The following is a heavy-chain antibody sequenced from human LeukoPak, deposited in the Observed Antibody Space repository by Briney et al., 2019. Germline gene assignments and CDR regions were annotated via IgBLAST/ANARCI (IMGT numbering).Heavy chain of an antibody. V-gene: IGHV4-34*01. D-gene: IGHD2-8*01. J-gene: IGHJ4*02. CDR1: GGSFSGYY. Sequence: SETLSLTCAVYGGSFSGYYWSWIRQPPGKGLEWIAEINHSGTTNYNPSLKSRVTISSDTSKNQFSLKLTSVTAADTAAYYCATRRRGVGFPPQWGQGTLVTVSS. CDR2: INHSGTT. CDR3: ATRRRGVGFPPQ.